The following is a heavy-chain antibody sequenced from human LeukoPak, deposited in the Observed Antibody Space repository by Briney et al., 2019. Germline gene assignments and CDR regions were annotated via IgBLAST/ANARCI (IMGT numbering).Heavy chain of an antibody. CDR2: ISYDGSNK. CDR1: GFTFSSYG. D-gene: IGHD3-10*01. Sequence: GGSLRLSCAASGFTFSSYGMHWVRQAPGKGLEWVAVISYDGSNKYYADSVKGRFTISRDNSKNTLYLQMNSLRAEDTAVYYCARDRGGPGYYYYYMDVWGKGTTVTVSS. CDR3: ARDRGGPGYYYYYMDV. J-gene: IGHJ6*03. V-gene: IGHV3-30*19.